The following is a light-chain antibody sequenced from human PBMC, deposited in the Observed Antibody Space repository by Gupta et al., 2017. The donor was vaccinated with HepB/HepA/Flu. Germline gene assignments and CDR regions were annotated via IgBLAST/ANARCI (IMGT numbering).Light chain of an antibody. V-gene: IGKV2-28*01. J-gene: IGKJ1*01. CDR2: FGS. Sequence: VVMTQSPLSLPVTPGEPASISCKSSQSLVHTNGYNYLDWYRQRPGQSPQLLIYFGSNRARGDTGGFSGSAESKDFIHKSSRGEDEDGGYYYAKQNLPRGTFGQGTKVEIK. CDR3: KQNLPRGT. CDR1: QSLVHTNGYNY.